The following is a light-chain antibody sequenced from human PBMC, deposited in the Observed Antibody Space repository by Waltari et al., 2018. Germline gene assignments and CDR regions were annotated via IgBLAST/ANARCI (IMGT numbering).Light chain of an antibody. CDR3: CSYAGSYTFV. J-gene: IGLJ2*01. CDR1: SSDVGGYNY. V-gene: IGLV2-11*02. CDR2: DVN. Sequence: QSALTQPRPVSGSPGQSVTISCTGTSSDVGGYNYVPWYQQHPGKAPKFMIYDVNKRPSGVPDRFSGSKSGNTASLTISGLQAEDEADYYCCSYAGSYTFVFGGGTKLTVL.